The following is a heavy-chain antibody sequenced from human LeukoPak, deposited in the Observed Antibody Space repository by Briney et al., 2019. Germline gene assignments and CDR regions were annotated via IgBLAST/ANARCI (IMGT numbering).Heavy chain of an antibody. V-gene: IGHV4-59*12. CDR2: IYYSGST. CDR3: ARDGSGSYLPFDI. D-gene: IGHD3-10*01. CDR1: GGSISSYY. J-gene: IGHJ3*02. Sequence: SETLSLTCTVSGGSISSYYWSWIRQAPGKGLEWIGYIYYSGSTYYNPSLKSRVSISIDTSKNQFSLKLSSVTAADTAVYYCARDGSGSYLPFDIWGQGTMVTVSS.